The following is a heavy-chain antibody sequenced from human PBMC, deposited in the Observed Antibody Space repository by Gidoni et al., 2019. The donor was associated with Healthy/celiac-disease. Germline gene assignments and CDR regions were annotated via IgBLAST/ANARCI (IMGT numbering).Heavy chain of an antibody. CDR2: ISGSGGST. CDR1: GFTFSSYA. V-gene: IGHV3-23*01. CDR3: AKDPHSSSWYDYYYYYGMDV. D-gene: IGHD6-13*01. Sequence: EVQLLESGGGLVQPGGSLRLSCAASGFTFSSYAMRWVRQAPGKGLEWVAAISGSGGSTYYADSVKGRFTISRDNSKNTLYLQMNSLRAEDTAVYYCAKDPHSSSWYDYYYYYGMDVWGQGTTVTVSS. J-gene: IGHJ6*02.